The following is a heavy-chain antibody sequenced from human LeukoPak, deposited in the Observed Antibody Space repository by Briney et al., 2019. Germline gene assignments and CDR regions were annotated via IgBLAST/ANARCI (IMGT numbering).Heavy chain of an antibody. CDR2: INPNSGGT. CDR3: ARFLGYCSGGSCYFDY. J-gene: IGHJ4*02. CDR1: GYTFTGYY. D-gene: IGHD2-15*01. Sequence: ASVKVSRKASGYTFTGYYMHWVRQAPGQGLEWMGWINPNSGGTKYAQKFQGRVTMTRDTSINTAYMELSSLKSDDTAVYYCARFLGYCSGGSCYFDYWAREPWSPSPQ. V-gene: IGHV1-2*02.